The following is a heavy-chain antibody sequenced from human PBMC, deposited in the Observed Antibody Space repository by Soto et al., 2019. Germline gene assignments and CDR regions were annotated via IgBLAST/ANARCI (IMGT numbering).Heavy chain of an antibody. D-gene: IGHD3-3*01. V-gene: IGHV5-51*01. CDR3: ARHALYYDFWSGYHDYYYYGMDV. J-gene: IGHJ6*02. CDR1: GYSFTSYW. Sequence: PGESLKISCKGSGYSFTSYWIGWVRQMPGKGLEWMGIIYPGDSDTRYSPSFQGQVTISADKSISTAYLQWSSLKASDTAMYYCARHALYYDFWSGYHDYYYYGMDVWGQGTTVTVSS. CDR2: IYPGDSDT.